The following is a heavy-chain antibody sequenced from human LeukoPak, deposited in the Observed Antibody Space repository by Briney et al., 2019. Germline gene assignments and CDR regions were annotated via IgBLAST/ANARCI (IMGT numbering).Heavy chain of an antibody. Sequence: SLRLSCAASGFTFDDYAMHWVRQAPGKGLEWVSGISWNSGSIGYADSVRGRFTISRDNARNSLYLQMNSLRTEDTAVYYCARDGASFDYWGQGTLVTVSS. CDR1: GFTFDDYA. CDR3: ARDGASFDY. CDR2: ISWNSGSI. J-gene: IGHJ4*02. V-gene: IGHV3-9*01.